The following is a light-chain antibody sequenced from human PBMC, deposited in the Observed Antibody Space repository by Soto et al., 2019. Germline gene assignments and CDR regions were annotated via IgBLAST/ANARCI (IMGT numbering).Light chain of an antibody. CDR2: EVS. V-gene: IGLV2-23*02. CDR3: CSYAGSSTFYV. J-gene: IGLJ1*01. Sequence: QSGLTQPGSGSGSPGQSSTISCTGTSSDVGSYNLIAWYQQYPGKAPKLMIYEVSKRPSGVSNRFSGSKSGNTASLPISRLQAEDEAAYYCCSYAGSSTFYVFGTGTKVTVL. CDR1: SSDVGSYNL.